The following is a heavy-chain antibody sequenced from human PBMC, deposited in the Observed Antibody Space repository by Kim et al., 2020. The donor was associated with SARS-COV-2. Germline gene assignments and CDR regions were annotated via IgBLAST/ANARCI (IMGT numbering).Heavy chain of an antibody. CDR3: ASVPDLPWHSSSWYWEPLDY. V-gene: IGHV3-21*01. Sequence: GGSLRLSCAASGFTFSSYSMNWVRQAPGKGLEWVSSISSSSSYIYYADSVKGRFTISRDNAKNSLYLQMNSLRAEDTAVYYCASVPDLPWHSSSWYWEPLDYWGQGTLVTVSS. D-gene: IGHD6-13*01. J-gene: IGHJ4*02. CDR2: ISSSSSYI. CDR1: GFTFSSYS.